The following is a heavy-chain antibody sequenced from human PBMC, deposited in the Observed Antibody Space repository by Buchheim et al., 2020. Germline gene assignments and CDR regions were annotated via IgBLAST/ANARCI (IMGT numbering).Heavy chain of an antibody. Sequence: QVTLQESGPALVKPTQTLTLTCTFSGFSLSTSGMRVSWIRQPPGKALEWLARIDWDDDKFYSTSLKTRVTISKDTSKNQVVRTMTNMDPVDTATYYCARIGNYYDSSGYWRDYFDYWGQGTL. CDR1: GFSLSTSGMR. CDR2: IDWDDDK. D-gene: IGHD3-22*01. J-gene: IGHJ4*02. CDR3: ARIGNYYDSSGYWRDYFDY. V-gene: IGHV2-70*04.